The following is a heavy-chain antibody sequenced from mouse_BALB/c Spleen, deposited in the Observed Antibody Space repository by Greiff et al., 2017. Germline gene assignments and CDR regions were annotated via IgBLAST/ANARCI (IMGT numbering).Heavy chain of an antibody. D-gene: IGHD2-1*01. V-gene: IGHV5-4*02. CDR3: ARDGNDFDY. Sequence: EVQLMESGGGLVKPGGSLTLSCAASGFTFSDYYMYWVRQTPEKSLEWVATISDGGSYTYYPDIVKGRFTISRDKAKNNLYLQMSSLKSEDTAMYYCARDGNDFDYWGQGTTLTVSA. CDR2: ISDGGSYT. J-gene: IGHJ2*01. CDR1: GFTFSDYY.